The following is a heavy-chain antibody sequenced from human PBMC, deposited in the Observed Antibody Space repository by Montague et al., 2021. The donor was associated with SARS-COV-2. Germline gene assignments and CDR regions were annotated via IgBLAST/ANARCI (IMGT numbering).Heavy chain of an antibody. CDR1: GGSISSSSYY. Sequence: SETLSLTCTVSGGSISSSSYYWGWIRQPPGKGLEWIGSNYYSGSTYYNPSLKTRVTISVDMSKSQFSLKLSSVTAADTAVYYCARQDDILTGYYYYGMDVWGQGTTVTVSS. D-gene: IGHD3-9*01. J-gene: IGHJ6*02. V-gene: IGHV4-39*01. CDR3: ARQDDILTGYYYYGMDV. CDR2: NYYSGST.